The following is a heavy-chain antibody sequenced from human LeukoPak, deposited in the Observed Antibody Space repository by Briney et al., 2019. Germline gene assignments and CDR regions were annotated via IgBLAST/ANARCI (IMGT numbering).Heavy chain of an antibody. CDR3: ARHQSSGYDF. J-gene: IGHJ4*02. D-gene: IGHD3-22*01. V-gene: IGHV4-4*09. Sequence: SETLSLTCTLSGGSISSDYWSWIRQPPGKGLEWIGYIYSSGSTTYNPTLKSRVTISVDTSKNHFSLKLSSMTAADTAVYYCARHQSSGYDFWGQGSLVTVSS. CDR2: IYSSGST. CDR1: GGSISSDY.